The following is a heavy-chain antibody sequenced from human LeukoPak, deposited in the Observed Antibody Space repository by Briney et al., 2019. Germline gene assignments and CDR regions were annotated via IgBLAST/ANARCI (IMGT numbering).Heavy chain of an antibody. CDR2: MNPNSGNT. D-gene: IGHD5/OR15-5a*01. J-gene: IGHJ4*02. V-gene: IGHV1-8*01. Sequence: ASVKVSCKASGYTFTSYEINWVRQATGQGLEWMGWMNPNSGNTGYAQKFQGRVTMTRNTSISTAYMELSSLRSEDTAVYYCARGLSMILTLPLGYWGQGTLVTVSS. CDR3: ARGLSMILTLPLGY. CDR1: GYTFTSYE.